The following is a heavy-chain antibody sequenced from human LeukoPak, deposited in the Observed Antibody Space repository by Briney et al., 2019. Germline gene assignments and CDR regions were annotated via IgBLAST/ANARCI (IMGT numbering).Heavy chain of an antibody. Sequence: PGRSLRLSCAASGFTFDDYAMHWVRQAPGKGLEWVSGISWNSGSIGYADSVKGRFTISRDNAKNSLYLQMNSLRAEDTALYYCSKEGNGDYFFDYWGQGTLVTVSS. CDR2: ISWNSGSI. V-gene: IGHV3-9*01. CDR3: SKEGNGDYFFDY. CDR1: GFTFDDYA. D-gene: IGHD4-17*01. J-gene: IGHJ4*02.